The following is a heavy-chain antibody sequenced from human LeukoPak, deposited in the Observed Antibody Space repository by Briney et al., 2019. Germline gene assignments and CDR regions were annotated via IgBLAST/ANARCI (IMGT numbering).Heavy chain of an antibody. V-gene: IGHV4-34*01. CDR3: ARGLNPRYSGYEDYFDY. J-gene: IGHJ4*02. Sequence: SETLSLTCAVYGGSFSGYYWSWIRQPPGKGLEWIGEINHSGSTNYNPSLKSRVTISVDTSKNQFSLKLSSVTAAGTAVYYCARGLNPRYSGYEDYFDYWGQGTLVTVSS. CDR1: GGSFSGYY. CDR2: INHSGST. D-gene: IGHD5-12*01.